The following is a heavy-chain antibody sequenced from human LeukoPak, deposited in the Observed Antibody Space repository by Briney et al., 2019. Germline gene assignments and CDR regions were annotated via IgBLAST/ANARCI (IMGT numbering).Heavy chain of an antibody. CDR2: SRVDNGGA. CDR1: GFTFSTSD. CDR3: AKGSCGADVCFYFYYMHV. V-gene: IGHV3-23*01. J-gene: IGHJ6*03. Sequence: GGSLRLSCAASGFTFSTSDMTWVRQAPGKGLEWVASSRVDNGGAYYGDSVKGRFTISRDNSQNTLDLQMNGLRAEDTAIYYCAKGSCGADVCFYFYYMHVWGKGTTVTVSS. D-gene: IGHD2-21*02.